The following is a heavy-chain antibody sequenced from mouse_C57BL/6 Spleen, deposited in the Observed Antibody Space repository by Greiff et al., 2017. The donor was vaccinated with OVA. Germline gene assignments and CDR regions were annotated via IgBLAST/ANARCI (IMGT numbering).Heavy chain of an antibody. V-gene: IGHV1-15*01. Sequence: VQLQQSGAELVRPGASVTLSCKASGYTFTDYEMHWVKQTPVHGLEWIGAIDPETGGTAYNQKFKGKAILTADKSSSTAYMELRSLTSEDSAVYYCTNYGSSYNYAMDYWGQGTSVTVSS. CDR2: IDPETGGT. CDR3: TNYGSSYNYAMDY. CDR1: GYTFTDYE. J-gene: IGHJ4*01. D-gene: IGHD1-1*01.